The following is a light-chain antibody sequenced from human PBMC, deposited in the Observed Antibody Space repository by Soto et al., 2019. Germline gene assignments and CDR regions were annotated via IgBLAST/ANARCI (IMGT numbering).Light chain of an antibody. CDR3: QQYNIYSRT. Sequence: DIQMTQSPSTLSASVGDRVTITCRASQSISSWLAWYQQKPGKAPKLLIYDASSLESGVPSRFSGSGSGTEFTLTISSLKPDDFATYYCQQYNIYSRTFGQGTKVDI. J-gene: IGKJ1*01. CDR1: QSISSW. CDR2: DAS. V-gene: IGKV1-5*01.